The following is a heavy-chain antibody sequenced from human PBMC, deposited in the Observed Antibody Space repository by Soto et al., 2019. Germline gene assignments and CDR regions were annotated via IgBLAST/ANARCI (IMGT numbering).Heavy chain of an antibody. CDR3: AKVGVYCTNGVCYGAPLYYFDY. CDR2: ISGSGGST. J-gene: IGHJ4*02. Sequence: GGSLRLSCGASGFTFGVYAGSWVRQAPGKGLEWVSAISGSGGSTYYADSVKGRFTISRDNSKNTLYLQMNSLRAEDTAVYYCAKVGVYCTNGVCYGAPLYYFDYWGQGTLVTVSS. V-gene: IGHV3-23*01. D-gene: IGHD2-8*01. CDR1: GFTFGVYA.